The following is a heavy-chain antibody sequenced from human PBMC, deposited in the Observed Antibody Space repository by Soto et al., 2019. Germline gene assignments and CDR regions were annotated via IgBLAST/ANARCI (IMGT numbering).Heavy chain of an antibody. CDR2: ISSSSSTI. V-gene: IGHV3-48*01. Sequence: PGGSLRLSCAASGFTFSSYTMNWVRQAPGKGLEWVSYISSSSSTIYYADSVKGRFTISRDNAKNSLYLQLNSLRAEDTAVYYCASDSQQASYYGMDVWGQGTTVTVSS. CDR1: GFTFSSYT. J-gene: IGHJ6*02. CDR3: ASDSQQASYYGMDV.